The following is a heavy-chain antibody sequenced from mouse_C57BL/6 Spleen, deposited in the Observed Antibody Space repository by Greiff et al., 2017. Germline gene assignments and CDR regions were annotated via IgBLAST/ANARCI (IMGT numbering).Heavy chain of an antibody. CDR1: GYTFTGYW. CDR2: IHPNSGST. Sequence: QVHVKQPGAELVKPGASVKLSCKASGYTFTGYWMHWVKQRPGQGLEWIGMIHPNSGSTNYNEKFKSKATLTVDKSSSTAYMQLSSLTSEDSAVYYCARREIYYYVMDYWGQGTSVTVSS. V-gene: IGHV1-64*01. CDR3: ARREIYYYVMDY. J-gene: IGHJ4*01.